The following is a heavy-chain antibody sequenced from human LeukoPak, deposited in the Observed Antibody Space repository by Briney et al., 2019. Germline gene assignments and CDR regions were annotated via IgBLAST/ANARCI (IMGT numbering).Heavy chain of an antibody. V-gene: IGHV1-69*13. Sequence: ASVKVSCKASGGTFGSYAISWVRQAPGQGLEWMGGIIPIFGTANYAQKFQGRVTITADESTSTAYMELSSLRSEDTAVYYCARNQMGITGTTVPWGQGTLVTVSS. CDR1: GGTFGSYA. D-gene: IGHD1-7*01. J-gene: IGHJ5*02. CDR2: IIPIFGTA. CDR3: ARNQMGITGTTVP.